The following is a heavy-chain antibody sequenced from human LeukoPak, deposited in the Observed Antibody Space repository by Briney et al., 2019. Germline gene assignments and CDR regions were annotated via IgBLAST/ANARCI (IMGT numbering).Heavy chain of an antibody. CDR3: ARVKFQEKYFDY. V-gene: IGHV3-33*01. CDR2: IRYDGSNK. Sequence: GGSLRLSCAASGFTFSSYGMHWVRQAPGKELEWVAVIRYDGSNKYYADSVKGRFIISRDNSKNTLYLQMNSLRAEDTAVYYCARVKFQEKYFDYWGQGTLVTVSA. J-gene: IGHJ4*02. CDR1: GFTFSSYG.